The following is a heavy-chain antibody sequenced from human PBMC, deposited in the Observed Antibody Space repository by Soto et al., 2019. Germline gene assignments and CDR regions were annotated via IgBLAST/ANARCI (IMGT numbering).Heavy chain of an antibody. CDR1: GFTFDDYA. CDR3: AKDRDDYGHDAFDI. CDR2: ISWNSGSI. Sequence: GGSLRLSCAASGFTFDDYAMHWVRQAPGKGLEWVSGISWNSGSIGYADSVKGRFTISRDNAKNSLYLQMNSLRAEDTALYYCAKDRDDYGHDAFDIWGQGTMVTVSS. D-gene: IGHD4-17*01. J-gene: IGHJ3*02. V-gene: IGHV3-9*01.